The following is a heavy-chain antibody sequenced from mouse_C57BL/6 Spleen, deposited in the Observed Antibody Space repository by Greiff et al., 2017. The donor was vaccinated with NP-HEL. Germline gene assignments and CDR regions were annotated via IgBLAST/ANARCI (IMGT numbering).Heavy chain of an antibody. J-gene: IGHJ1*03. CDR2: INYDGSST. V-gene: IGHV5-16*01. D-gene: IGHD4-1*01. Sequence: EVQRVESEGGLVQPGSSMKLSCTASGFTFSDYYMAWVRQVPEKGLEWVANINYDGSSTYYLDSLKSRFIISRDNAKNILYLQMSSLKSGDTATYYCARTGAYWYFDVWGTGTTVTVSS. CDR1: GFTFSDYY. CDR3: ARTGAYWYFDV.